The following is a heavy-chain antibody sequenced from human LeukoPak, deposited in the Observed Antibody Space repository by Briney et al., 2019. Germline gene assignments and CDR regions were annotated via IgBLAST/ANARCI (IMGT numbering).Heavy chain of an antibody. CDR3: ARKFGGGDSSGPYS. CDR2: INWNGGST. D-gene: IGHD3-22*01. V-gene: IGHV3-20*04. Sequence: GGSLRLSCTVSGFTFNDYGMRWVRQAPRKGLEWVPGINWNGGSTGYADSVKGRFTISRDNAKNSLYLQMNSLRAEDTALYYCARKFGGGDSSGPYSWGQGTRVTVSS. CDR1: GFTFNDYG. J-gene: IGHJ4*02.